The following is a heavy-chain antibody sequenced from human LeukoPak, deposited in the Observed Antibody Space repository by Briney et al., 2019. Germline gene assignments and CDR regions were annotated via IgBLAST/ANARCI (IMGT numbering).Heavy chain of an antibody. CDR2: IRYDGNNK. J-gene: IGHJ4*02. D-gene: IGHD3-10*01. CDR3: AKEAKYYGSGSYFDY. Sequence: PGGSLRLSCAASGFTFSSYGMHWVRQAPGKGLEWVAFIRYDGNNKYYADSVKGRFTISRDNSKNTLYLQINSLRVEDMAVYYCAKEAKYYGSGSYFDYWGQGTLVSVSS. V-gene: IGHV3-30*02. CDR1: GFTFSSYG.